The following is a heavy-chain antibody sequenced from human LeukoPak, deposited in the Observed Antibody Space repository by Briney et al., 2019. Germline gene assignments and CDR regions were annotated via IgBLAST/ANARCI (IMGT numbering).Heavy chain of an antibody. V-gene: IGHV5-51*01. CDR3: ARRRDRGRYFDL. Sequence: GESLKISCKGSGYSFTGYWIGWVRQMPGKGLKWMGIVYPGDSDTRYSPSFQGQVTISADKSITTAYLQWSSLKASDSAIYYCARRRDRGRYFDLWGRGTLVTVSS. CDR2: VYPGDSDT. CDR1: GYSFTGYW. D-gene: IGHD6-25*01. J-gene: IGHJ2*01.